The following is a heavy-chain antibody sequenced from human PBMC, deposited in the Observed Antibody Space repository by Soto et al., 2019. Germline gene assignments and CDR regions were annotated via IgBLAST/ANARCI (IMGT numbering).Heavy chain of an antibody. CDR1: GFTFSDYY. D-gene: IGHD3-10*01. V-gene: IGHV3-11*01. Sequence: GGSLRLSCAASGFTFSDYYMSWIRQAPGKGLEWVSYISSSGSTIYYADSVKGRFTISRDNAKNSLYLQMNSLRAEDTAVYYCARAVRRITLVLGGFITGPDAFDICGRGTMVTGS. CDR3: ARAVRRITLVLGGFITGPDAFDI. J-gene: IGHJ3*02. CDR2: ISSSGSTI.